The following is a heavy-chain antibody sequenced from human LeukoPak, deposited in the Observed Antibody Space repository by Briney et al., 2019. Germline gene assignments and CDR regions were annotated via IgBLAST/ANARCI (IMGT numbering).Heavy chain of an antibody. J-gene: IGHJ6*04. CDR1: GYTFTGYY. CDR3: ARDGANYYGSGSDYYSGMDV. Sequence: GASVKVSCKASGYTFTGYYMHWVRQAPGQGLEWMGWINPNSGGTNYAQKFQGWVTMTRDTSISTAYMELSRLRSDDTAVYYCARDGANYYGSGSDYYSGMDVWGKGTTVTVSS. D-gene: IGHD3-10*01. V-gene: IGHV1-2*04. CDR2: INPNSGGT.